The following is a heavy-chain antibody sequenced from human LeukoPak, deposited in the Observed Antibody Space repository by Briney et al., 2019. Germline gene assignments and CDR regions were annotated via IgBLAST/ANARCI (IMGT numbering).Heavy chain of an antibody. J-gene: IGHJ4*02. Sequence: GGSLRLTCAASGFTVSSNYMSWVRQAPGKGLEWVSVIYSGGSTYYADSVKGRFTISRDNSKNTLYLQMNSLRAEDTAVYYCASGNPFMVRGGGFDYWGQGTLVTVSS. CDR2: IYSGGST. V-gene: IGHV3-53*01. CDR3: ASGNPFMVRGGGFDY. CDR1: GFTVSSNY. D-gene: IGHD3-10*01.